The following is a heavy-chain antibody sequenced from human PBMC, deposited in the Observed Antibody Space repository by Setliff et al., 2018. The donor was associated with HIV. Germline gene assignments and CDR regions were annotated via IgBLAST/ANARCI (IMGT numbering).Heavy chain of an antibody. CDR2: IYSSGSP. CDR1: GGSFSDYY. CDR3: ARHRDPPGSRWIFYYYYMDL. V-gene: IGHV4-34*01. Sequence: PSETLSLTCAVYGGSFSDYYWIWIRQPPGKRLEWLGSIYSSGSPSYNPSLSSRLTISVDTSKNQVSLRLSSVTAADTGVYYCARHRDPPGSRWIFYYYYMDLWGGGTTVTVSS. J-gene: IGHJ6*03. D-gene: IGHD6-13*01.